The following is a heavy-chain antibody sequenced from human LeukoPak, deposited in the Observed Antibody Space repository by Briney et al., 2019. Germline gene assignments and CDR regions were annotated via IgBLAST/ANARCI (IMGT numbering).Heavy chain of an antibody. CDR3: AREASPNTFYI. CDR2: IYYSGSP. J-gene: IGHJ3*02. Sequence: SETLSLTCTVAGGSIRTDYWTWIRQPPGKGLEWIGYIYYSGSPNYNPSLRSRVTISVDTSKNQFSLKLNSVTAADTAVYYCAREASPNTFYIWGQGTRVTVSS. D-gene: IGHD2/OR15-2a*01. CDR1: GGSIRTDY. V-gene: IGHV4-59*01.